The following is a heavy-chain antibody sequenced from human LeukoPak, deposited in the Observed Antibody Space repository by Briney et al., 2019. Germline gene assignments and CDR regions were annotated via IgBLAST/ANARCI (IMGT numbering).Heavy chain of an antibody. V-gene: IGHV3-21*01. CDR1: GFTFSNYN. J-gene: IGHJ6*03. D-gene: IGHD6-19*01. Sequence: GGSLRLSCAASGFTFSNYNMNWVRQAPGKGLEWVSSISSSSSYIYYADSVKGRFTISRDNAKNSLYLQMHSLRAEDTAVYYCARRSSSGWYPDYYYYYMDVWGKGTTVTISS. CDR3: ARRSSSGWYPDYYYYYMDV. CDR2: ISSSSSYI.